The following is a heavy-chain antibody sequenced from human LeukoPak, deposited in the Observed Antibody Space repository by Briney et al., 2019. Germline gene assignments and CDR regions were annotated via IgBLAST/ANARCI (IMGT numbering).Heavy chain of an antibody. J-gene: IGHJ4*02. CDR1: VFTFSSYA. V-gene: IGHV3-23*01. CDR2: ISGSGGST. Sequence: GGSLRLSCAASVFTFSSYAMSWVRQAPGKGLEWVSAISGSGGSTYYADSVKGRFTISRDNSKNTLYLQMNSLRAEDTAVYYCAKDSVTYYYDSSGYPSYDYWGQGTLVTVSS. CDR3: AKDSVTYYYDSSGYPSYDY. D-gene: IGHD3-22*01.